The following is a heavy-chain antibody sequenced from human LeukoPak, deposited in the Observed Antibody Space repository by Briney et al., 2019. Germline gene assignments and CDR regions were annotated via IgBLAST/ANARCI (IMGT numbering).Heavy chain of an antibody. CDR2: IYYTGST. Sequence: SETLSLTCTVSGGSISYYYWSWIRQPPGKGLEWIGYIYYTGSTNYNPSLKSRVTISVDTSKNQFSLKLSSVTAADTAVYYCARDPGTGKRNFDYWGQGTLVTVSS. V-gene: IGHV4-59*01. CDR1: GGSISYYY. J-gene: IGHJ4*02. D-gene: IGHD2-8*02. CDR3: ARDPGTGKRNFDY.